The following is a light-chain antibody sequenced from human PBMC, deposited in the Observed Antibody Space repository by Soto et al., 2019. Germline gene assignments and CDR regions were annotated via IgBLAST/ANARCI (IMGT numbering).Light chain of an antibody. J-gene: IGLJ1*01. Sequence: QSALTQPASVSGSPGQSITISCTGTSSDVGGYKYVSWYQQHPGKDPKLMIYEVSNRPSGVSNRFSGSKSGNTASLTISGLQAEDEADYYCTSFTSTSTYVFGPGTKLTVL. CDR2: EVS. V-gene: IGLV2-14*01. CDR1: SSDVGGYKY. CDR3: TSFTSTSTYV.